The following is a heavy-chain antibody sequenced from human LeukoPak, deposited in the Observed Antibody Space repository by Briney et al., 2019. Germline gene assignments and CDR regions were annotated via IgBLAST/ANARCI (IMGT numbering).Heavy chain of an antibody. CDR1: GYTFTSYG. J-gene: IGHJ5*02. CDR3: ASRGCGGSSCYANWFDP. D-gene: IGHD2-15*01. CDR2: ISASNGIT. Sequence: ASVKVSCKASGYTFTSYGITWVRQAPGQGLEWMGWISASNGITNYAQKLQGRVTMTTDTSTSTAYMELRSLRSDDTAVYYCASRGCGGSSCYANWFDPWGQGTLVTVSS. V-gene: IGHV1-18*01.